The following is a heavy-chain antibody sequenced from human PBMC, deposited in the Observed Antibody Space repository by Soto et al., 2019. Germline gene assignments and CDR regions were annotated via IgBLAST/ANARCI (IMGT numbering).Heavy chain of an antibody. V-gene: IGHV3-23*01. J-gene: IGHJ2*01. CDR2: ISGSGGST. CDR3: AKDSGSYYDVFWYFDL. D-gene: IGHD1-26*01. Sequence: EVQLLESGGGLVQPGGSLRLSCAASGFTFSSYAMSWVRQAPGKGLEWVSAISGSGGSTYYADSVKDRFTISRDNSKNTLYLQMNSLRAEDTAVYYCAKDSGSYYDVFWYFDLWGRGTLVTVSS. CDR1: GFTFSSYA.